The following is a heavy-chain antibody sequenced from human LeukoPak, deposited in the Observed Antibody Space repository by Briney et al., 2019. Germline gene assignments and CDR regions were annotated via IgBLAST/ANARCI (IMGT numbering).Heavy chain of an antibody. CDR3: ARDLPIVGANYKYFDL. D-gene: IGHD1-26*01. J-gene: IGHJ2*01. Sequence: SVKVSCKASGGTFSSYAISWVRQAPGQGLEWMGRIIPILGIANYAQKFQGRVTITADKSTSTAYMELRSLRSDDTAVYYCARDLPIVGANYKYFDLWGRGTLVTVSS. CDR1: GGTFSSYA. CDR2: IIPILGIA. V-gene: IGHV1-69*04.